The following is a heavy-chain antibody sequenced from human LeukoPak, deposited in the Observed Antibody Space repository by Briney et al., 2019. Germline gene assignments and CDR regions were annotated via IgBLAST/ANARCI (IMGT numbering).Heavy chain of an antibody. CDR3: ARDAS. CDR1: GGSISSSSYY. V-gene: IGHV4-39*07. Sequence: SETLSLTCTVSGGSISSSSYYWGWIRQPPGKGLEWIGSIYYSGSTYYNPSLKSRVTISVDTSKNQFSLKLSSVTAADTAVHYCARDASWGKGTTVTVSS. CDR2: IYYSGST. J-gene: IGHJ6*04.